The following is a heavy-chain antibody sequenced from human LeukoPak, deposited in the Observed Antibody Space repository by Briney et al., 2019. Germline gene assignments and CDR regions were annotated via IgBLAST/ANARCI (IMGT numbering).Heavy chain of an antibody. Sequence: QPGGSLRLSCAASGFTFSTYAMSWVRQAPGKGLEWVSTIGGSDGSTYSADSVKGRFTISRDNSKNTLYLQMNSLRAEDTAVYYCARTSTSGSYFRFDYWGQGTLVTVSS. CDR2: IGGSDGST. D-gene: IGHD3-10*01. CDR3: ARTSTSGSYFRFDY. V-gene: IGHV3-23*01. J-gene: IGHJ4*02. CDR1: GFTFSTYA.